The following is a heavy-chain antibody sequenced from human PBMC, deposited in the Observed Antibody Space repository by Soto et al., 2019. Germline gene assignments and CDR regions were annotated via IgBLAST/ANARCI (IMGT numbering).Heavy chain of an antibody. CDR1: GYTFTGYY. J-gene: IGHJ4*02. Sequence: QVQLVQSGAEVKKPGASVKVSCKASGYTFTGYYMHWVRQAPGQGLEWMGWINPNSGGTNYAQKFQGWVTMTRDTSISTAYMELSRLRSDDTAVYYCARWSPWGSYRYTGIGEGYYFDYWGQGTLVTVSS. CDR2: INPNSGGT. CDR3: ARWSPWGSYRYTGIGEGYYFDY. V-gene: IGHV1-2*04. D-gene: IGHD3-16*02.